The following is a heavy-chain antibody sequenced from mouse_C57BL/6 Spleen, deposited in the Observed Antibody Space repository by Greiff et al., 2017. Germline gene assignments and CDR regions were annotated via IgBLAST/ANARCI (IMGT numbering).Heavy chain of an antibody. V-gene: IGHV3-6*01. CDR1: GYSITSGYY. J-gene: IGHJ4*01. Sequence: EVQLVESGPGLVKPSQSLSLTCSVTGYSITSGYYWNWIRQFPGNKLEWMGYISYDGSNNYNPSLKNRISITRDTSKNQFFLKLNSVTTEDTATYYCAREGGVRGAMDYWGQGTSVTVSS. D-gene: IGHD5-1*01. CDR2: ISYDGSN. CDR3: AREGGVRGAMDY.